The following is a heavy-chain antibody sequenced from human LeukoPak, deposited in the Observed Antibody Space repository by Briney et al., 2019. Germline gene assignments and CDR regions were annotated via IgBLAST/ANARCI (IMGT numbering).Heavy chain of an antibody. J-gene: IGHJ6*03. CDR1: GFTFSTYT. CDR2: ISSRSSYI. D-gene: IGHD1-1*01. V-gene: IGHV3-21*01. Sequence: PGGSLRLSCAASGFTFSTYTMNWVRQAPGKGLEWVSSISSRSSYIYYADSVKGRFTISRDNAKNSLYLQMNSLRAEDTAVYHCARDRLLEARDYYYYYYMDVWGKGTTVTVSS. CDR3: ARDRLLEARDYYYYYYMDV.